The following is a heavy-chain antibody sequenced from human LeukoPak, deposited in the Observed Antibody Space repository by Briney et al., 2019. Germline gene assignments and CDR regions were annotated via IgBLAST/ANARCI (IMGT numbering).Heavy chain of an antibody. CDR3: ARDYYDSSGYYDY. V-gene: IGHV1-2*02. CDR2: INPNSGGT. Sequence: ASVKVSCKASGYTFTSYGISWVRQAPGQGLEWVGWINPNSGGTNYAQKFQGRVTMTRDTSMSTANMELSRLRSDDTAVYYCARDYYDSSGYYDYWGQGTLVTVSS. CDR1: GYTFTSYG. J-gene: IGHJ4*02. D-gene: IGHD3-22*01.